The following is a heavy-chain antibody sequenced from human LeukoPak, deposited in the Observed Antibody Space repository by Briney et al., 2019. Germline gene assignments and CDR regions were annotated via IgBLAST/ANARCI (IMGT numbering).Heavy chain of an antibody. CDR2: ISSDGSST. CDR3: AREQRIAENWFDP. J-gene: IGHJ5*02. D-gene: IGHD6-13*01. V-gene: IGHV3-74*01. Sequence: GGSLRLSCAASGFTFSSYWMHWVRQAPGKGLVWVSRISSDGSSTSYADSVKGRFTISRDNAKNTLYLQMNSLRAEDTAVYYCAREQRIAENWFDPWGQGTLVTVSS. CDR1: GFTFSSYW.